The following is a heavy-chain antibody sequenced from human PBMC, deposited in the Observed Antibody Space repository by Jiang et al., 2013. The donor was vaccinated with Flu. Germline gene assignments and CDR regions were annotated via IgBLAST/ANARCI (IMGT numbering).Heavy chain of an antibody. CDR1: GFTFSNAW. V-gene: IGHV3-15*01. CDR2: IKSKTDGGTT. J-gene: IGHJ4*02. Sequence: LVKPGGSLRLSCAASGFTFSNAWMSWVRQAPGKGLEWVGRIKSKTDGGTTDYAAPVKGRFTIPRDDSKNTLYLQMNSLKTEDTAVYYCTTDLQYYDFWSGYSHFDYWGQGTLVTVSS. CDR3: TTDLQYYDFWSGYSHFDY. D-gene: IGHD3-3*01.